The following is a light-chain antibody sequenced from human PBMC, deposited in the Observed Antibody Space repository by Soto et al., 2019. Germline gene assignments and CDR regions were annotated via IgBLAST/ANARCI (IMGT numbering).Light chain of an antibody. CDR1: QTVSSY. CDR3: QQRSTSIT. CDR2: DAS. J-gene: IGKJ5*01. Sequence: IVLTQSPATLSLWPGETAILSCSASQTVSSYLSWYQHKPGQAPRLLIYDASKRAPGIPARFSGRGSGTDFTLTISSLEPEDFAVYYCQQRSTSITFGKGTRLEIE. V-gene: IGKV3-11*01.